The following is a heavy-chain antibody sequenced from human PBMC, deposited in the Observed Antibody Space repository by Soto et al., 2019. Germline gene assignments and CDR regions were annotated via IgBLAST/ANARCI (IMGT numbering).Heavy chain of an antibody. D-gene: IGHD3-16*01. CDR2: IYYSGST. CDR3: ATSRPWGELRAGWFDP. V-gene: IGHV4-39*01. Sequence: SETLSLTCTVSGGSISSSSYYWDWIRQPPGKGLEWIGSIYYSGSTSYNPSLKSRVTISVDTSMNQFSLKLSSVTAADTAVYFCATSRPWGELRAGWFDPWGQGTLVTVSS. J-gene: IGHJ5*02. CDR1: GGSISSSSYY.